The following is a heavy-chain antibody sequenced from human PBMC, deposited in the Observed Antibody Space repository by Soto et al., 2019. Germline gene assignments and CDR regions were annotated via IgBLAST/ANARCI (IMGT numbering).Heavy chain of an antibody. Sequence: GGSLRLSCAASGFTFSTYWMHWVRQAPGKGLVWVSRINSDGSTTNYADSVKGRFTISRDNAKNTLYLQMNSLRAEDTAVYYCARNAYYDMGVWGQGTTVTVSS. CDR1: GFTFSTYW. CDR2: INSDGSTT. CDR3: ARNAYYDMGV. J-gene: IGHJ6*02. V-gene: IGHV3-74*01.